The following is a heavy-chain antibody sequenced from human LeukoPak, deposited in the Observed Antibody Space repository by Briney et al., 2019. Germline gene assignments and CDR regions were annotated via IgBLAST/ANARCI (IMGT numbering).Heavy chain of an antibody. V-gene: IGHV1-2*02. J-gene: IGHJ4*02. CDR2: INPNSGGT. Sequence: ASVKVSCKASGYTFTGYYMHWVRQAPGQGLGWMGWINPNSGGTNYAQKFQGRVTMTRDTSISTAYMELSRLRSDDTAVYYCARRGLKATGVVDYWGQGTLVTVSS. CDR1: GYTFTGYY. D-gene: IGHD5-12*01. CDR3: ARRGLKATGVVDY.